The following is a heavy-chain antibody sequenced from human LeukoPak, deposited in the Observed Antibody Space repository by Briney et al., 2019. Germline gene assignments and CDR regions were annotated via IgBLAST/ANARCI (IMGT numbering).Heavy chain of an antibody. CDR1: GGSISSSSYY. CDR3: ARPSTVTTSDNWFDP. V-gene: IGHV4-39*01. Sequence: SETLSLTCTVSGGSISSSSYYWDWIRQPPGKGLEWIGSIYYSGSTYYNPSLKSRVTISVDTSKNQFSLKLSSVTAADTAVYYCARPSTVTTSDNWFDPWGQGTLVTVSS. J-gene: IGHJ5*02. D-gene: IGHD4-17*01. CDR2: IYYSGST.